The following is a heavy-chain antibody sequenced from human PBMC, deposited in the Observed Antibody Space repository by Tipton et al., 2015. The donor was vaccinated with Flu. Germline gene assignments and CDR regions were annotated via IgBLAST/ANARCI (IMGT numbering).Heavy chain of an antibody. Sequence: QLVQSGAEVKKPGASVKVSCKASGYTFTSYGISWVRQAPGQGLEWMGWISAYNGNTNYAQKLQGRVTMTTDTSTSTAYMELRSLRSDDTAVYYCARDPFDTYYDFWSGYYMYWGQGTLVTVSS. CDR2: ISAYNGNT. D-gene: IGHD3-3*01. V-gene: IGHV1-18*04. CDR3: ARDPFDTYYDFWSGYYMY. CDR1: GYTFTSYG. J-gene: IGHJ4*02.